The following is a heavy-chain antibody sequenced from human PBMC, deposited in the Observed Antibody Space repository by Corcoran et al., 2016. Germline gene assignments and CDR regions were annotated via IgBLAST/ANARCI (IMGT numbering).Heavy chain of an antibody. CDR3: ARDLSPPPGYSSGWFSV. CDR2: TYYRSKWYN. D-gene: IGHD6-19*01. J-gene: IGHJ4*01. V-gene: IGHV6-1*01. Sequence: QVQLQQSGPGLVKPSQTLSLTCAISGDSVSSNSAAWNWIRQYPSRGLEWRGRTYYRSKWYNDYAVSVKSRITINPDTSKNQFSLQLNSVTPEDTAVYYCARDLSPPPGYSSGWFSVWGHGTLVTVSS. CDR1: GDSVSSNSAA.